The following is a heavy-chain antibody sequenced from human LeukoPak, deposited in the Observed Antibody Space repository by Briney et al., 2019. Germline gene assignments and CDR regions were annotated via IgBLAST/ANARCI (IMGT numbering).Heavy chain of an antibody. CDR1: GYTFTSYD. Sequence: ASVKVSCKASGYTFTSYDINWVRQATGQGLEWMGWMNPNSGNTGYAQKFQGRVTTTRNTSISTAYMELSSLRSEDTAVYYCARGLNSGSPRTFDYWGQGTLVTVSS. CDR3: ARGLNSGSPRTFDY. J-gene: IGHJ4*02. V-gene: IGHV1-8*01. D-gene: IGHD1-26*01. CDR2: MNPNSGNT.